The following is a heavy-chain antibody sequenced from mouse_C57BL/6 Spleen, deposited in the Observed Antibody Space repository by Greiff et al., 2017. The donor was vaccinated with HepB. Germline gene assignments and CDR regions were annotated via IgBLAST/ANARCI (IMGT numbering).Heavy chain of an antibody. V-gene: IGHV1-7*01. D-gene: IGHD1-1*01. CDR1: GYTFTSYW. Sequence: QVQLKQSGAELAKPGASVKLSCKASGYTFTSYWMHWVKQRPGQGLEWIGYINPSSGYTKYTQKFKDKDTLTADKSSSTAYMQLSSLTYEDSAVYYCARSPMTTVVEASAWFAYWGQGTLVTVSA. CDR2: INPSSGYT. J-gene: IGHJ3*01. CDR3: ARSPMTTVVEASAWFAY.